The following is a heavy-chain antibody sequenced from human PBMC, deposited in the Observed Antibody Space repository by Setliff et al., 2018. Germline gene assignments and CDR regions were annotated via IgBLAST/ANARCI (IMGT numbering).Heavy chain of an antibody. V-gene: IGHV3-72*01. J-gene: IGHJ4*02. CDR1: GFTFSNAW. D-gene: IGHD1-7*01. CDR3: AKLRRDGHGLDY. Sequence: GGSLRLSCAASGFTFSNAWMSWVRQAPGKGLEWVGRIRNKDNSYTTEYAASVKGRFTISRDDSKNSLYLQVNSLKTEDTAVYYCAKLRRDGHGLDYWGQGTLVTVSS. CDR2: IRNKDNSYTT.